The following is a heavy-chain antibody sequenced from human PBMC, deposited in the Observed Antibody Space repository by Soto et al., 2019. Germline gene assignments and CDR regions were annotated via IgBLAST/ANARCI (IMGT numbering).Heavy chain of an antibody. V-gene: IGHV1-8*01. D-gene: IGHD2-15*01. CDR1: GYTFTSYD. CDR3: AAYCSGGSCYSAFDI. J-gene: IGHJ3*02. Sequence: ASVKVSCMAAGYTFTSYDINWVRQATGQGLEWMGWMNPNSGNTGYAQKFQGRVTMTRNTSISTAYMELSSLRSEDTAVYYCAAYCSGGSCYSAFDIWGQGTMVTVSS. CDR2: MNPNSGNT.